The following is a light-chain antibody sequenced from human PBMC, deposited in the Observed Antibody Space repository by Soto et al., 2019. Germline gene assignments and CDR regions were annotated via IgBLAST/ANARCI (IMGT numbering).Light chain of an antibody. CDR3: QQRSNWPPLT. J-gene: IGKJ4*01. Sequence: EIVLTQSPATLSLSPGERATLSCRASQSVSSYLAWYQQKPGQAPRLLIYDASNRATGIPARFSGSGSGPDFTLTISSLEPEDFAVYYCQQRSNWPPLTFGGGPKVEIK. CDR2: DAS. CDR1: QSVSSY. V-gene: IGKV3-11*01.